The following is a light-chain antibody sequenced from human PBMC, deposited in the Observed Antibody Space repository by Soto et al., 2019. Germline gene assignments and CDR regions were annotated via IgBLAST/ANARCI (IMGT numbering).Light chain of an antibody. CDR3: TSYRSSNTYV. J-gene: IGLJ1*01. V-gene: IGLV2-14*03. CDR2: DIS. CDR1: SSDVGGYNY. Sequence: QSVLTQPASVSGSPGQSITISCTGTSSDVGGYNYVSWYQHYPGKAPKLMIYDISNRPSGVSNRFSGSKSGNTASLTISGLQAEDEADYYCTSYRSSNTYVFVTGTKVTVL.